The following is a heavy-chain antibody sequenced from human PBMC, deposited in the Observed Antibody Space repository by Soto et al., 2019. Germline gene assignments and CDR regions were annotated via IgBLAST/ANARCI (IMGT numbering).Heavy chain of an antibody. J-gene: IGHJ4*02. CDR2: LSYDGDKE. V-gene: IGHV3-30*18. D-gene: IGHD6-19*01. CDR3: GKDLMGEQWLGVMHY. CDR1: GFSFSDYG. Sequence: QVQLEESGGNVVQPGRSLRLSCAASGFSFSDYGMHWVRQAPGKGLESVALLSYDGDKEYYADSVKGRFTISRDNSKNPVFLQMNRLRTEDTAVYYCGKDLMGEQWLGVMHYWGQGTLVTVSS.